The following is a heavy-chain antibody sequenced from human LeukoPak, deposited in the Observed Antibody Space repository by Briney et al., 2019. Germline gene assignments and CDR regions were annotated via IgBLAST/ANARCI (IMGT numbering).Heavy chain of an antibody. Sequence: PSETLSLTSTVSGDFITASYWSWIRQPPGKGLEWIGYAYYSGSTEYNPSLRSRVTISLEMSKHQFSLNVTSVTAADTAVYYCATNTGTVFDYWGQGALVTVSS. CDR1: GDFITASY. CDR2: AYYSGST. D-gene: IGHD7-27*01. J-gene: IGHJ4*02. CDR3: ATNTGTVFDY. V-gene: IGHV4-59*01.